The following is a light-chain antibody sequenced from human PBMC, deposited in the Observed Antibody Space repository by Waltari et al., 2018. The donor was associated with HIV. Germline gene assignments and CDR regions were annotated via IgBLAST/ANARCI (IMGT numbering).Light chain of an antibody. J-gene: IGKJ2*03. Sequence: EMVMTQSPAPLSVSPGERATLSCRANQSVTSNLAWYQLKPGQAPRLLIYGASTRATGIPARFSGSGSGTEFTLTISSLQSEDFAVYYCQQYNNWPRSFGQGTKLEIK. CDR3: QQYNNWPRS. CDR1: QSVTSN. CDR2: GAS. V-gene: IGKV3-15*01.